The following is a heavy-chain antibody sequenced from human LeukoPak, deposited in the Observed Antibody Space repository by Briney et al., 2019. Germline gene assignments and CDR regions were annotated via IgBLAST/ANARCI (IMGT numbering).Heavy chain of an antibody. V-gene: IGHV3-21*04. CDR2: ISSSSSYM. J-gene: IGHJ6*02. D-gene: IGHD1-26*01. CDR1: GFTFSSYS. Sequence: GGSLRLSCAASGFTFSSYSMNWVRQAPGKGLEWVSFISSSSSYMFYADSVKGRFTISRDNARNSLYLQMNSLRAEDTAVYYCAKDHGSSGEWELDYNYYYGMDVWGQGTTVTVSS. CDR3: AKDHGSSGEWELDYNYYYGMDV.